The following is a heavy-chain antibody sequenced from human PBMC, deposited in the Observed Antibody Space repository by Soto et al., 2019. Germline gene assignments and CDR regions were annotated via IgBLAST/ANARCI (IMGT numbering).Heavy chain of an antibody. D-gene: IGHD3-22*01. CDR1: GLTFSSYS. CDR3: VRGSPYCEPPPTIRDAFDI. V-gene: IGHV3-48*02. CDR2: ISSSSSTI. Sequence: PGGSLRLSCAASGLTFSSYSMNWVRQAPGKGLEWVSYISSSSSTIYYADSVKGRFTISRDNAKNSLYLQMNSLRDEDTAVYYCVRGSPYCEPPPTIRDAFDIWGQGSMVTVSS. J-gene: IGHJ3*02.